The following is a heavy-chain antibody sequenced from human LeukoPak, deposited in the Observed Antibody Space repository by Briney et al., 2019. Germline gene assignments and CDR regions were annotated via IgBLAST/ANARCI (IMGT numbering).Heavy chain of an antibody. J-gene: IGHJ4*02. D-gene: IGHD6-13*01. CDR2: INHSGST. CDR3: ARGAGGRSSSWYGDY. V-gene: IGHV4-34*01. CDR1: GGSFSGYY. Sequence: SETLSLTCAVYGGSFSGYYWSWIRQPPGKGLEWIEEINHSGSTNYNPSLKSRVTISVDTSKNQFSLKLSSVTAADTAVYYCARGAGGRSSSWYGDYWGQGTLVTVSS.